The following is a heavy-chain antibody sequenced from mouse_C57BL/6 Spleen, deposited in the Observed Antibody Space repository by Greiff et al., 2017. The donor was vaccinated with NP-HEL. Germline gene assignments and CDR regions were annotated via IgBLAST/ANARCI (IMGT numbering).Heavy chain of an antibody. J-gene: IGHJ2*01. Sequence: EVKLQESGPELVKPGASVKMSCKASGYTFTDYNMHWVKQSHGKSLEWIGYINPNNGGTSYNQKFKGKATLTVNKSSSTAYMELRSLTSEDSAVYYCARKSNYPYYFDYWGQGTTLTVSS. CDR1: GYTFTDYN. V-gene: IGHV1-22*01. CDR2: INPNNGGT. CDR3: ARKSNYPYYFDY. D-gene: IGHD2-5*01.